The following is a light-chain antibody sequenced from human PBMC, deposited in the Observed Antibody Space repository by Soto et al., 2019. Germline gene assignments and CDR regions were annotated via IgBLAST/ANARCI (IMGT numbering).Light chain of an antibody. J-gene: IGKJ3*01. V-gene: IGKV3-20*01. CDR3: QHYSGSPFT. Sequence: EIVLTQSPGTLSLSPGERATLSCRASQSVSVNFLAWYQQKGGQAPRLLIYAASTRATSVADRFSGSGSGKDFALTISILDTDDSAVYYCQHYSGSPFTFGRGTKVDIK. CDR2: AAS. CDR1: QSVSVNF.